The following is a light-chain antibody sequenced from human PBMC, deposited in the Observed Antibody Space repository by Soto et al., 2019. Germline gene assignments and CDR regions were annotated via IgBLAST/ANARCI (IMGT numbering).Light chain of an antibody. CDR2: GAS. J-gene: IGKJ1*01. CDR1: QSVSSN. V-gene: IGKV3-15*01. CDR3: QQYNNFWP. Sequence: EIVMTQSPATLSVSPGERATLSCRASQSVSSNLAWYQQKPGQAPRLLIYGASTRATGIPARVSGSGSGTEFTLTISSLQSEDFAVYYCQQYNNFWPFGQGTKVQIK.